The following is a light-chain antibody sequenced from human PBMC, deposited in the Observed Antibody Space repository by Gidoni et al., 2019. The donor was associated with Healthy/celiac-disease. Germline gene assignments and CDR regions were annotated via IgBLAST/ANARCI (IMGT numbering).Light chain of an antibody. CDR2: DTS. CDR3: QQYNNWPPYT. CDR1: QSLNNN. J-gene: IGKJ2*01. V-gene: IGKV3-15*01. Sequence: IVMTQSPATLSVSPGERATLSCRASQSLNNNLAWYQQKPGQAPRLLIYDTSTRATGIPARFSGSGSGTEFTLTISSLQSEDFAVYYCQQYNNWPPYTFGQGTKLEIK.